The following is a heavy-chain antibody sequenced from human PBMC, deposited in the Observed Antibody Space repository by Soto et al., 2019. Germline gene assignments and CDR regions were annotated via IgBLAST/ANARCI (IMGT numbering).Heavy chain of an antibody. CDR3: ARSSGGSGRLWNYYGMDV. D-gene: IGHD3-10*01. J-gene: IGHJ6*02. V-gene: IGHV3-21*06. CDR1: GFTFSSYS. CDR2: ISSGSSYI. Sequence: EVQLVESGGGLVKPGGSLRLSCAASGFTFSSYSMNWVRQAPGKGLEWVSSISSGSSYIYYADSVKGRFTISRDNAKNSLYLQMNSRRAEATAVYYCARSSGGSGRLWNYYGMDVWGQGTTVTVSS.